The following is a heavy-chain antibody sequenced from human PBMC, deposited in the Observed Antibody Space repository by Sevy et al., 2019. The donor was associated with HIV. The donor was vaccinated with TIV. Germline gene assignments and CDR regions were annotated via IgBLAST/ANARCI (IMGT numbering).Heavy chain of an antibody. Sequence: ASVKVSCKASGYTFTGYYMHWVRQAPGQGLEWMGWINPNSGGTNYAQKFQGRVTMTRDTSISTAYMELSRLRSDDTAVDYCARVYCSSTSCYADAFDIWGQGTMVTVSS. V-gene: IGHV1-2*02. CDR3: ARVYCSSTSCYADAFDI. D-gene: IGHD2-2*01. CDR1: GYTFTGYY. CDR2: INPNSGGT. J-gene: IGHJ3*02.